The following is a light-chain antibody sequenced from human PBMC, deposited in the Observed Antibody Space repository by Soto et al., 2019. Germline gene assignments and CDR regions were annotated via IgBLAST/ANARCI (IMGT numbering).Light chain of an antibody. CDR3: QKYSSVPV. Sequence: DIQMTQSPTSLSASVGDRVTITCRASQDIRNFVAWYQQKPGKAPKLLIYAASTLQSGVPSRFIGSGSGTDFTLTINSLQPEDVAAYACQKYSSVPVFGPGTKVDIK. CDR1: QDIRNF. V-gene: IGKV1-27*01. CDR2: AAS. J-gene: IGKJ3*01.